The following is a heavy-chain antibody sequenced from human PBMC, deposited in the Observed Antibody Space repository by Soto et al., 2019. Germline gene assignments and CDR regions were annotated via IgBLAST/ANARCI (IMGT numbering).Heavy chain of an antibody. CDR3: ARSNVHYDFWSGSVGRRYYFDY. V-gene: IGHV1-18*01. J-gene: IGHJ4*02. D-gene: IGHD3-3*01. CDR2: ISAYNGNT. CDR1: GYTFTNYG. Sequence: QVQLVQSGAEVKKPGASVKVSCKASGYTFTNYGISWVRQAPGQGLEWMGWISAYNGNTNYAQKLQGRVTMNTDTSTSTAYMELRSLRSDDTAVYYCARSNVHYDFWSGSVGRRYYFDYWGQGTLVTVSS.